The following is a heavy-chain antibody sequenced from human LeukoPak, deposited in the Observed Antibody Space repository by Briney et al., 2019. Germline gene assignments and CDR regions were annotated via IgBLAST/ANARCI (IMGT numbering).Heavy chain of an antibody. Sequence: GGSLRLSCAASGFTFSDYYMGWIRQAPGKGLEWVSHISGTGDTIYYADSVKGRFTISRDNAKNSLYLQMNSLRVEDTAIYFCTRSVGSYYYWGQGSLVTVSS. CDR3: TRSVGSYYY. J-gene: IGHJ4*02. D-gene: IGHD3-10*01. CDR2: ISGTGDTI. V-gene: IGHV3-11*01. CDR1: GFTFSDYY.